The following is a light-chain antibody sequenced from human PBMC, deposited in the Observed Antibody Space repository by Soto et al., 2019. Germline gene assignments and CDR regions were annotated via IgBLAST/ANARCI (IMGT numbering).Light chain of an antibody. CDR2: DAS. Sequence: EIVMTQSPATLSVSPGERATLSCRASQSVSTNLAWYQQKPGQAPRLLIYDASTRATGLPARFSGSGSGTEFTLTISSLQSEGFGVYYCHQYNNWPITFGQGTRLEI. J-gene: IGKJ5*01. V-gene: IGKV3-15*01. CDR1: QSVSTN. CDR3: HQYNNWPIT.